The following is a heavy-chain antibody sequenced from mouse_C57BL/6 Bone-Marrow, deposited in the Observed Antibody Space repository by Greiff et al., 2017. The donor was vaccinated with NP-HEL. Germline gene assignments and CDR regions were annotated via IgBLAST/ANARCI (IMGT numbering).Heavy chain of an antibody. CDR2: IDPEDGET. CDR3: ARDWDGNYFDY. J-gene: IGHJ2*01. V-gene: IGHV14-2*01. D-gene: IGHD4-1*01. Sequence: EVQLQQSGAELVKPGASVKLSCTASGFNITDYYMHWVKQRTEQGLEWIGRIDPEDGETKYAPKFQGKATITADTSSNTAYLQLSSLTSEDTAVYYCARDWDGNYFDYWGQGTTLTVSS. CDR1: GFNITDYY.